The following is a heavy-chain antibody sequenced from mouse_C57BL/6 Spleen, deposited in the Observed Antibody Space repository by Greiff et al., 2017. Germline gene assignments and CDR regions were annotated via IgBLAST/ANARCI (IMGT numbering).Heavy chain of an antibody. CDR2: IDPSDSYT. V-gene: IGHV1-69*01. Sequence: VQLQQPGAELVMPGASVKLSCKASGYTFTSYWMHWVKQRPGQGLEWIGEIDPSDSYTNYNQKFKGKSTLTVDKSSSTAYMQLSSLTSEDSAVYYCARKGSGGWYIDVWGTGTAVTVAS. CDR1: GYTFTSYW. D-gene: IGHD1-1*01. CDR3: ARKGSGGWYIDV. J-gene: IGHJ1*03.